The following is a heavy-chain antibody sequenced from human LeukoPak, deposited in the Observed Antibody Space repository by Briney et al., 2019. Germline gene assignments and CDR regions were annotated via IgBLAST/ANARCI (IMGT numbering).Heavy chain of an antibody. CDR2: ISSSGSTI. CDR3: ARDSSDAYNPEPGY. Sequence: GGSLRLSCAASGFTFSDYYMSWIRQAPGKGLEWVSYISSSGSTIYYADSVKGRFTISRDNAKNSVYLQMNSLRDEDTAVYYCARDSSDAYNPEPGYWGQGTLVTVSS. CDR1: GFTFSDYY. D-gene: IGHD5-24*01. V-gene: IGHV3-11*04. J-gene: IGHJ4*02.